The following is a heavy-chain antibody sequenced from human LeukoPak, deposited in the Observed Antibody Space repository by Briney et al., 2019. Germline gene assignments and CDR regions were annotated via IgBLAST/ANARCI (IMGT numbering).Heavy chain of an antibody. CDR2: INPNSGGT. CDR3: ARDRPPYSSGWRTFDY. J-gene: IGHJ4*02. V-gene: IGHV1-2*02. D-gene: IGHD6-19*01. CDR1: GYTFTGYY. Sequence: GASVKVSCKASGYTFTGYYMHWVRQAAGQGLEWMGWINPNSGGTNYAQKFQGRVTMTRDTSISTAYMELSRLRSDDTAVYYCARDRPPYSSGWRTFDYWGQGTLVTVSS.